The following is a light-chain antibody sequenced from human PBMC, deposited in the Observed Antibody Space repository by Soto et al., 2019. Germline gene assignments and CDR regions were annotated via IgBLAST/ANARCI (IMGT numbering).Light chain of an antibody. CDR2: ETS. CDR3: QHHSNWLRT. Sequence: EVVLTQSPATLALSPVERATLSCMASQTVGGHFALYQQKPGQAPRLLISETSNRATGIPGRFSGSGSGTDVTLTISSLEPEDFAVYYCQHHSNWLRTFGGGIKVDI. CDR1: QTVGGH. V-gene: IGKV3-11*01. J-gene: IGKJ4*01.